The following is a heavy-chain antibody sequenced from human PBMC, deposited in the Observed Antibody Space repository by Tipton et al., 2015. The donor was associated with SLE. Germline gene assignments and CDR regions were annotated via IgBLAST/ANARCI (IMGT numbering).Heavy chain of an antibody. D-gene: IGHD3-9*01. Sequence: QLVQSGAEVKKPGSSVKVSCKASGGTFSSYAISWVRQVPGQGLEWMGGIIPIIGTTHYAQKFQGRVTITTDGSTTTAYMELSSLRSEDTAMYYCRLTLTGYYEFDYWGQGTLVTVSS. V-gene: IGHV1-69*05. CDR2: IIPIIGTT. CDR1: GGTFSSYA. CDR3: RLTLTGYYEFDY. J-gene: IGHJ4*02.